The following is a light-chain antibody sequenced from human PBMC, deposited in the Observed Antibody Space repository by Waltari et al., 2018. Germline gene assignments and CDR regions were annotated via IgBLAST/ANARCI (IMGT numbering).Light chain of an antibody. CDR3: QQYDTYPWT. V-gene: IGKV1-8*01. Sequence: AIRMTQSPSSVSASTGDRVTITCRASQAIADYLAWYQQKPGKAPNLLMYVASTLQNGVPPRFSGNGSGTDFSLTINCLQSEDVGTYYCQQYDTYPWTFGQGTRVDIK. CDR2: VAS. CDR1: QAIADY. J-gene: IGKJ1*01.